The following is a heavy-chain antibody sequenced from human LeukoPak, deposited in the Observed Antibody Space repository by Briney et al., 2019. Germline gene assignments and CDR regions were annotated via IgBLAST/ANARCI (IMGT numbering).Heavy chain of an antibody. J-gene: IGHJ5*02. V-gene: IGHV4-39*07. Sequence: SETLSLTCTVSGDSISTSNSYWGWIRQPPGKGLEWIGSIYYSGNTYYNASLKSRVTISVDTSKNQFSLKLSSLTAAYTAVYHLARGLSRVFLFEPWGQGTLVTVSS. CDR2: IYYSGNT. CDR3: ARGLSRVFLFEP. D-gene: IGHD2/OR15-2a*01. CDR1: GDSISTSNSY.